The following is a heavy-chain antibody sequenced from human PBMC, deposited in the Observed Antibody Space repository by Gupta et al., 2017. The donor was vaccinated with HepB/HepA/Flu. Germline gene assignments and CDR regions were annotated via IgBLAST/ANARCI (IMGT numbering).Heavy chain of an antibody. CDR3: VASSGSLDY. V-gene: IGHV4-39*07. D-gene: IGHD5-12*01. CDR2: IYYGDNL. CDR1: GDSIRSRSYY. J-gene: IGHJ4*02. Sequence: QLQLQESGPVLAKPSETLSLTCSVSGDSIRSRSYYWGWIRQSPGKGLEWIGSIYYGDNLYYKPSLRSRVTISVDSSKNLFSLELRSGTAADTAVDYGVASSGSLDYWGQGTLVTVSS.